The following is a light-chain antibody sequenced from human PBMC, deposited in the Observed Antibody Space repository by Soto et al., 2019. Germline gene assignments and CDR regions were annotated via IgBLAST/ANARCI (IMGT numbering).Light chain of an antibody. J-gene: IGKJ1*01. CDR3: QQRSEWPRT. CDR2: DAS. CDR1: QSISSS. Sequence: EIVLTQSPATLSLSPGERATLSCRASQSISSSLAWYQQKPGQAPRLLIYDASSRATGFPARFSGSGSGTDFTLTIDSLEPEDFAVYYCQQRSEWPRTFGQGTKVDI. V-gene: IGKV3-11*01.